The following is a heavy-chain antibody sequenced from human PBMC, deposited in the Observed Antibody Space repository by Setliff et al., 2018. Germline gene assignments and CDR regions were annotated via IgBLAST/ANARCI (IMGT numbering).Heavy chain of an antibody. CDR3: ARFSGHNYGYKFTPGPFDI. V-gene: IGHV1-2*02. CDR2: INPGSGAT. D-gene: IGHD5-18*01. CDR1: GYTFTAYY. J-gene: IGHJ3*02. Sequence: ASVKVSCKASGYTFTAYYMHWVRQAPGQGLEWMGWINPGSGATNLAQRFQGRVTMTRDTSISTAYMELSSLRSDDTAVYYCARFSGHNYGYKFTPGPFDIWGQGTMVTVSS.